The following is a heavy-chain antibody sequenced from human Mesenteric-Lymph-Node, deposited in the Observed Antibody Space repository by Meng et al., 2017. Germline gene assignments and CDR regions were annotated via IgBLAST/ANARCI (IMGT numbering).Heavy chain of an antibody. V-gene: IGHV4-39*07. CDR1: GGSISSSSYY. D-gene: IGHD3-22*01. Sequence: SETLSLTCTVSGGSISSSSYYWGWIRQPPGKGLEWIGEINHSGSTNYNPSLKSRVTISVDTSKNQFSLKLSSVTAADTAVYYCARTFSGYYYGYFDYWGQGTLVTVSS. J-gene: IGHJ4*02. CDR2: INHSGST. CDR3: ARTFSGYYYGYFDY.